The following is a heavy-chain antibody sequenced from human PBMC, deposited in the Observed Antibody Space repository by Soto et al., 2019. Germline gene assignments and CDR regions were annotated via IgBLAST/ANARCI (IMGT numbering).Heavy chain of an antibody. D-gene: IGHD5-18*01. CDR2: INPNSGGT. V-gene: IGHV1-2*02. CDR3: ARVGNTPPGYSYGYPYFYYGMDV. CDR1: GYTFTGYY. Sequence: ASVKVSCKASGYTFTGYYMHWVRQAPGQGLEWMGWINPNSGGTNYAQKFQGRVTMTRDTSISTAYMELSRLRSDDTAVYYCARVGNTPPGYSYGYPYFYYGMDVWGQGTTVTVSS. J-gene: IGHJ6*02.